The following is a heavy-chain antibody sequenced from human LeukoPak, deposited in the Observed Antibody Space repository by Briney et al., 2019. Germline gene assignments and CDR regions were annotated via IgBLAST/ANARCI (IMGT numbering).Heavy chain of an antibody. J-gene: IGHJ5*02. CDR1: GGSISSNTYY. CDR3: ATSDTVSTYNWFDP. V-gene: IGHV4-39*01. Sequence: PSETLSLTCTVSGGSISSNTYYWGWIRRPPGKGLVWIGNIHYSGSTYYNPSLKSRVTISVDTSKNQFSLNLSSLTAADTAVYYCATSDTVSTYNWFDPWGQGTLVTVSS. D-gene: IGHD5/OR15-5a*01. CDR2: IHYSGST.